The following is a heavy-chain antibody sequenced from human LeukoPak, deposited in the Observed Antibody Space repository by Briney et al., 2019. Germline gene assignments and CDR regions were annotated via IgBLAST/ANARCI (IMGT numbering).Heavy chain of an antibody. D-gene: IGHD2-21*02. V-gene: IGHV3-7*01. Sequence: PGGSLRLSCAASGFTFSGYCMSWVRQAPGKGLEWVANIKQDGSEKYYVDSVKGRFTISRDNAKNSLYLQMNSLRAEDTAVYYCAKGSVALGDSDAFDIWGQGTMVTVSS. J-gene: IGHJ3*02. CDR2: IKQDGSEK. CDR3: AKGSVALGDSDAFDI. CDR1: GFTFSGYC.